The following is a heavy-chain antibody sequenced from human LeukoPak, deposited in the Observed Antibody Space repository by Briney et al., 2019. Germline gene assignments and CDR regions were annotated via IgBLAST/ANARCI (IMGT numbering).Heavy chain of an antibody. CDR3: ARGGLNSGSYYGDAFDI. V-gene: IGHV4-59*12. CDR2: MYHSGST. J-gene: IGHJ3*02. Sequence: PSETLSLTCTVSGGSISSYYWSWIRQPPGKSLEWIGYMYHSGSTYYNPSLKSRVTISVDRSKNQFSLKLSSVTAADTAVYYCARGGLNSGSYYGDAFDIWGQGTMVTVSS. CDR1: GGSISSYY. D-gene: IGHD1-26*01.